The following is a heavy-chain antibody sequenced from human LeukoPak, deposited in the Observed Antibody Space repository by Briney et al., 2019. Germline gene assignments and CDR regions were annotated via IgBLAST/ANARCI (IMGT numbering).Heavy chain of an antibody. V-gene: IGHV3-21*01. CDR3: AREHVVSSSFDY. D-gene: IGHD6-6*01. CDR1: GFTFSSYS. Sequence: GGSLRLSCAASGFTFSSYSMNWVRQAPGKGLEWVSSISSSSSYIYYADSVKGRFTISRDNAKNSLYLQMNSLRAEDTAVYYCAREHVVSSSFDYWGQGTLVTVSS. J-gene: IGHJ4*02. CDR2: ISSSSSYI.